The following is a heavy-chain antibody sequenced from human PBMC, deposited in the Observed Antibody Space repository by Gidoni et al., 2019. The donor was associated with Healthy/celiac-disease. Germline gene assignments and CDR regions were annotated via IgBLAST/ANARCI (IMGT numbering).Heavy chain of an antibody. J-gene: IGHJ6*04. V-gene: IGHV4-4*07. CDR3: ARDLGYYDYIWGSYRPRADGMDV. CDR2: IYTSGST. D-gene: IGHD3-16*02. Sequence: QVQLQESGPGLVKPSETLSLTCTVSGGSISSYYWSWIRQPAGKGLEWIGRIYTSGSTNYNPSLKSRVTMLVDTSKNQFSLKLSSVTAADTAVYYCARDLGYYDYIWGSYRPRADGMDVWGKGTTVTVSS. CDR1: GGSISSYY.